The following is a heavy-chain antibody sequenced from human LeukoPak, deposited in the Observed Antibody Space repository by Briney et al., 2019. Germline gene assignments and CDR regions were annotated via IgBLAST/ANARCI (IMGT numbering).Heavy chain of an antibody. D-gene: IGHD6-13*01. J-gene: IGHJ3*02. Sequence: SETLSLTCTVFGGPISSYYWNWIRQPPGKGLEWIGYVSYRGTTNYNPSLKSRVTISVDTSKNQFSLKLSSVTAADTAVYYCARPYSSNWYDAFHIWGQGIMVTVSS. CDR3: ARPYSSNWYDAFHI. CDR1: GGPISSYY. V-gene: IGHV4-59*01. CDR2: VSYRGTT.